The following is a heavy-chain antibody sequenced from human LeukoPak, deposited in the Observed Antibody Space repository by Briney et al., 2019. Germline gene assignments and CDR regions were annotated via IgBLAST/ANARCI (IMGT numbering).Heavy chain of an antibody. CDR1: GGSISSSSDY. CDR2: IYYHENT. CDR3: ARRAYSAAYWKHFDY. D-gene: IGHD1-1*01. J-gene: IGHJ4*02. V-gene: IGHV4-39*01. Sequence: SETLSLTCTVSGGSISSSSDYWGWIRQAPGTGLEWIGSIYYHENTYYNSSLKSRVTISVDTSKNQFSLKLNSVTAADTAVYFCARRAYSAAYWKHFDYWGQGILVTVSS.